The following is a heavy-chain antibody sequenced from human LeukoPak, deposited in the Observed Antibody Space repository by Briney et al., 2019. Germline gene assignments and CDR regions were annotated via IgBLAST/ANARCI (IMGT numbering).Heavy chain of an antibody. CDR1: GFTFSSYS. D-gene: IGHD1-26*01. J-gene: IGHJ4*02. Sequence: PGGSLRLSCAASGFTFSSYSMNWVRQAPGRGLEWVANIKQDGSDKYYVDSVKGRFTISRDNAKNSLYLQMNSLRVEDTAVYYCARVEGGSYHDYTYFFDYWGQGALVTVSS. CDR2: IKQDGSDK. CDR3: ARVEGGSYHDYTYFFDY. V-gene: IGHV3-7*01.